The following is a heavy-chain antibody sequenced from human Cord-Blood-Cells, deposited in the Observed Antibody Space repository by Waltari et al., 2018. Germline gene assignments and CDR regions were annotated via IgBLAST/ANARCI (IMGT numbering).Heavy chain of an antibody. V-gene: IGHV3-30-3*01. CDR1: GFPFSSYA. Sequence: QVQLVESGGGVVQPGRSLRLSCAASGFPFSSYAMHWVRQAPGKGLGVVAVISLDGSNKYYADSVKGRFTISRDNSKTTLYLQMNSLRAEDTAVYYCARGLAGAPEYVDYWGQGTLVTVSS. CDR3: ARGLAGAPEYVDY. J-gene: IGHJ4*02. CDR2: ISLDGSNK. D-gene: IGHD7-27*01.